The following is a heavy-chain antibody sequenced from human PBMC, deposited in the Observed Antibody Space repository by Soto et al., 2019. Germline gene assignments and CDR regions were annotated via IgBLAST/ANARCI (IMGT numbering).Heavy chain of an antibody. D-gene: IGHD2-15*01. CDR1: GYTFTSYG. V-gene: IGHV1-18*01. J-gene: IGHJ6*02. Sequence: QVQLVQSGAEVKKPGASVKVSCKASGYTFTSYGISWVRQAPGQGLEWMGWISAYNGNTNYEQKLQGRVTLTTDTTTSIAYMELRSLRSDDTAVYYCARDEVYCSGGSCYSAYGMDVWGQGTTVTVSS. CDR2: ISAYNGNT. CDR3: ARDEVYCSGGSCYSAYGMDV.